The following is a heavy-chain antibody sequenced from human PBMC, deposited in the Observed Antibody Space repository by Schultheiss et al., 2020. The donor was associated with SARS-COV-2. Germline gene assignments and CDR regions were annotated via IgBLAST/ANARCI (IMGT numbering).Heavy chain of an antibody. CDR3: AKDRGSYYSPFDY. V-gene: IGHV3-23*01. J-gene: IGHJ4*02. CDR1: GLIFSTYA. CDR2: ISGSGGST. Sequence: GGSLRLSCSASGLIFSTYAMHWVRQSPGQGLEWVSAISGSGGSTYYADSVKGRFTISRDNSNNTLSLQMNSLRAEDTAVYYCAKDRGSYYSPFDYWGQGSLVTVAS. D-gene: IGHD1-26*01.